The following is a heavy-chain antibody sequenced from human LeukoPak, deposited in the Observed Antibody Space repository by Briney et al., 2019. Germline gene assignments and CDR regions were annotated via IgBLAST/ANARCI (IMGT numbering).Heavy chain of an antibody. J-gene: IGHJ4*02. V-gene: IGHV4-4*09. D-gene: IGHD5-18*01. CDR2: MYTSGST. Sequence: SETLSLTCAVSGGSISSYYWSWIRQPPGKGLEWIGYMYTSGSTNYNPSLKSRVTISVDTSKNQLSLELRSVTAADTAVYYCASQDVNRGYSYGDFDSWGQGTLVTVSS. CDR3: ASQDVNRGYSYGDFDS. CDR1: GGSISSYY.